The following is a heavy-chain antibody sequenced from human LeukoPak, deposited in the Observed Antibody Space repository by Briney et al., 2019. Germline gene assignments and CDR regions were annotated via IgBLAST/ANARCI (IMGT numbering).Heavy chain of an antibody. D-gene: IGHD3-22*01. V-gene: IGHV1-69*02. J-gene: IGHJ4*02. CDR1: GYTFTGYY. CDR3: AAMGYDSSGYYSFDY. Sequence: ASVKVSCKASGYTFTGYYMHWVRQAPGQGLEWMGRIIPILGIANYAQKFQGRVTITADKSTSTAYMELSSLRSEDTAVYYCAAMGYDSSGYYSFDYWGQGTLVTVSS. CDR2: IIPILGIA.